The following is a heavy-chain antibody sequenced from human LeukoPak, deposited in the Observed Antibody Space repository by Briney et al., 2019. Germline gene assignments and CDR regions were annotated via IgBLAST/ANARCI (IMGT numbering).Heavy chain of an antibody. CDR3: ARSRWWLRLLDY. D-gene: IGHD5-12*01. J-gene: IGHJ4*02. Sequence: ASVKVSCKASGYTFTSYDINWARQATGQGLEWMGWMNPNSGNTGYAQKFQGRVTMTRNTSISTAYMELSSLRSEDTAVYYCARSRWWLRLLDYWGQGTLVTVSS. CDR2: MNPNSGNT. V-gene: IGHV1-8*01. CDR1: GYTFTSYD.